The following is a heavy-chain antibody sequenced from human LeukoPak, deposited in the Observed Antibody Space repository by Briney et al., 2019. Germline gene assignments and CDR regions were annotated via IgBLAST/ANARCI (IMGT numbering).Heavy chain of an antibody. J-gene: IGHJ4*02. V-gene: IGHV3-33*01. Sequence: GGSLRLSCAASGFTFSSLGMHWVRQAPGKGLEWVAVIWYDGSNKYYADSVKGRFTISRDNSKNTLYLQMDSLRAEDTAVYYCAIGWELHRFGYWGQGTLVTVSS. D-gene: IGHD1-26*01. CDR1: GFTFSSLG. CDR3: AIGWELHRFGY. CDR2: IWYDGSNK.